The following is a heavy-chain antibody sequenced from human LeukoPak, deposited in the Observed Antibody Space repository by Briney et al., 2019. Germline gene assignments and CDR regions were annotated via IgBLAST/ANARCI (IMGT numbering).Heavy chain of an antibody. V-gene: IGHV3-23*01. CDR1: GFTFSTFA. CDR3: ATYRQVLLPFES. Sequence: GGSLRLSCGASGFTFSTFAMVWVRQPPGKGLEWVSSIFPSGGEIHYADSVRGRFTISRDNSKSTLSLQMNSLRAEDTAIYYCATYRQVLLPFESWGQGTLVTVSS. J-gene: IGHJ4*02. D-gene: IGHD2-8*02. CDR2: IFPSGGEI.